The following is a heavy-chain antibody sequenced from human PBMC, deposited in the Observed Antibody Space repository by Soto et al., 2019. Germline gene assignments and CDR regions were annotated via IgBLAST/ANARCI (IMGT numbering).Heavy chain of an antibody. J-gene: IGHJ4*02. CDR1: GFTFSDYY. CDR2: ISGNGEII. Sequence: PGGSLRLSCAASGFTFSDYYIHWISRAPGKGLEWISYISGNGEIIQYAASARGRFTISRDNAENSVYLEMDSLRAEDTALYYCARDVDADFRTDFDYWGRGTLVTVSS. CDR3: ARDVDADFRTDFDY. V-gene: IGHV3-11*01. D-gene: IGHD4-17*01.